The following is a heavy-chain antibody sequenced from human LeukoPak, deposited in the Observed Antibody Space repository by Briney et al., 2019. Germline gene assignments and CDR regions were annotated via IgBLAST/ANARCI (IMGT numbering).Heavy chain of an antibody. D-gene: IGHD3-10*01. CDR1: GGSISSGGYY. CDR2: IYYSGST. V-gene: IGHV4-31*03. Sequence: TLSLTCTVSGGSISSGGYYWSWIRQHPGKGLEGIGYIYYSGSTYYNPSLKSRVTMPVDTSKNQFSLKLSFVTAADTAVYYCARGYGSGSYDYWGQGTLVTVSS. CDR3: ARGYGSGSYDY. J-gene: IGHJ4*02.